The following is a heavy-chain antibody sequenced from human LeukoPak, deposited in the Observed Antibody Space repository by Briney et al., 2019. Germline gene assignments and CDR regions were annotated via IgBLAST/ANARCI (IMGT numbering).Heavy chain of an antibody. Sequence: TPSETLSLTCTVSGGSITNYYWSWIRQPPGKGLEWIGYIHYSGSTKYKSSLKSRVTISVDTSKNQFSLKLNSVTAADTAVYYCARAPSLGYGGNSAFYYYMDVWGKGTTVTISS. V-gene: IGHV4-59*01. D-gene: IGHD4-23*01. J-gene: IGHJ6*03. CDR3: ARAPSLGYGGNSAFYYYMDV. CDR2: IHYSGST. CDR1: GGSITNYY.